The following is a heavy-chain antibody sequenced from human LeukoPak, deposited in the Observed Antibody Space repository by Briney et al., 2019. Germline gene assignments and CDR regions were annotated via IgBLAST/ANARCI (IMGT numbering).Heavy chain of an antibody. V-gene: IGHV4-61*02. CDR2: IYTSGST. CDR1: GGSISSGSYY. CDR3: ARQGPVLVDRVYWFDP. Sequence: SQTLSLTCTVSGGSISSGSYYWSWIRQPAGMGLEWIGRIYTSGSTNYNPSLKSRVIISVDTSKDQFSLKLSSVTAADTAVYYCARQGPVLVDRVYWFDPWGQGTLVTVSS. D-gene: IGHD6-13*01. J-gene: IGHJ5*02.